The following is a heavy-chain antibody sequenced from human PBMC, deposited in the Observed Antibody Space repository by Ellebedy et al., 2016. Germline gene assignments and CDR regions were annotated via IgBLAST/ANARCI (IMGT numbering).Heavy chain of an antibody. J-gene: IGHJ4*02. CDR2: MSTNGNS. Sequence: SETLSLTXIVSGDSINAGTYYWSWIRQPAGKGLEWIGRMSTNGNSIYNPSLKSRVTMSVDTSKNHFSLELRSVTAADTAVYYCATLTIPGGSDYWGQGTLVTVSS. V-gene: IGHV4-61*02. D-gene: IGHD3-3*01. CDR3: ATLTIPGGSDY. CDR1: GDSINAGTYY.